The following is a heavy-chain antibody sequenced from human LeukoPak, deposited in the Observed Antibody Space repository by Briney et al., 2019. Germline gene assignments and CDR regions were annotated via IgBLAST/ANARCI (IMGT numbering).Heavy chain of an antibody. D-gene: IGHD2-2*01. CDR3: ARDGVPAAG. CDR1: GFTFSTYT. V-gene: IGHV3-21*01. J-gene: IGHJ4*02. Sequence: PGGSLRLSCAASGFTFSTYTMSWVRQTPGKGLEWVSSISSSSGYIYYADSVKGRFTISRDNAKNSLYLQMNSLRAEDTAVYYCARDGVPAAGWGQGTLVTVSS. CDR2: ISSSSGYI.